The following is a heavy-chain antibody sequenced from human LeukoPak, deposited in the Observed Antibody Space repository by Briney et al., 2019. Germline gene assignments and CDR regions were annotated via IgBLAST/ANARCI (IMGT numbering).Heavy chain of an antibody. V-gene: IGHV1-2*02. D-gene: IGHD3-22*01. J-gene: IGHJ4*02. Sequence: ASVKVSCMASGYTFTGYYMHWVRQAPGQGLEWVGWINPNSGGTNYAQKFQGRVTMTRDTSISTAYMELSRLRSDDTAVYYCARVLVRDYYDSSGYPEYFDYWGQGTLVTVSS. CDR1: GYTFTGYY. CDR2: INPNSGGT. CDR3: ARVLVRDYYDSSGYPEYFDY.